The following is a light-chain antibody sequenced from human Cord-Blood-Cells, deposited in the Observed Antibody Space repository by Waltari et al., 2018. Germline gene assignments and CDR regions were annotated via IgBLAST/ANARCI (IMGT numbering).Light chain of an antibody. J-gene: IGLJ2*01. CDR3: SSYAGSLRV. CDR1: SSDVGGYNY. CDR2: EVS. V-gene: IGLV2-8*01. Sequence: QSALTQPPSASGSPGQSVTISCTGTSSDVGGYNYVSWYQQHPGKAPKLVIYEVSKRPSGVPDRFSGSKSGNTASLTVSGLQAEDEADYYCSSYAGSLRVFGGGTKLTVL.